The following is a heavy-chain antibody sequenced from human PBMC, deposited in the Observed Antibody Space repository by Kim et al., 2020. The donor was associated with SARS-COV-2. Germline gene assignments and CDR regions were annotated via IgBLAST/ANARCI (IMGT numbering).Heavy chain of an antibody. J-gene: IGHJ6*02. V-gene: IGHV1-8*01. CDR2: MNPNSGNT. D-gene: IGHD3-22*01. Sequence: ASVKVSCKASGYTFTSYDINWVRQATGQGLEWMGWMNPNSGNTGYAQKFQGRVTMTRNTSISTAYMELSSLRSEDTAVYYCARNYYDSSGYYRVYYYGMDVWGQGTTVTVSS. CDR3: ARNYYDSSGYYRVYYYGMDV. CDR1: GYTFTSYD.